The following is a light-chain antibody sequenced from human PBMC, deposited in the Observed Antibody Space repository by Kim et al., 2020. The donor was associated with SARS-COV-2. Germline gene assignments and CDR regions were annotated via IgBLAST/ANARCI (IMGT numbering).Light chain of an antibody. J-gene: IGKJ2*01. CDR1: QGIGND. Sequence: SASVVDRVTITCRASQGIGNDLGWYQQKPGKAPKLLIFKASNLGSGVPSRFSGSGSGTEFTLTISSLQTDDFATYYCQQYFSYSYTFGHGTKLEI. CDR2: KAS. V-gene: IGKV1-17*01. CDR3: QQYFSYSYT.